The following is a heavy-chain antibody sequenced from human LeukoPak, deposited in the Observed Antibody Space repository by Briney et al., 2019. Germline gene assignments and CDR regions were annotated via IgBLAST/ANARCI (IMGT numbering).Heavy chain of an antibody. CDR3: PRHVGAQGN. J-gene: IGHJ4*02. D-gene: IGHD1-26*01. V-gene: IGHV3-21*01. CDR1: RFTSTSYI. CDR2: FSTSSSDI. Sequence: TGRSLSLSCALSRFTSTSYIVTWVRQAPGKGVEGVSSFSTSSSDIYAAHTVKARFTIPRHNANNTLYLQINRLRALDPTLHYLPRHVGAQGNWGQGAMVTVS.